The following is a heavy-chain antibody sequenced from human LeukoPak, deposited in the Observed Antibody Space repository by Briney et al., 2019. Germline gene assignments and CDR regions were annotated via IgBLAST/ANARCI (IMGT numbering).Heavy chain of an antibody. D-gene: IGHD2-2*02. Sequence: GASVKVSCKASGYTFTSYGISWVRPAPGQGLEWMGWISAYNGNTNYAQRLQGRVTMTTDTSTSTAYMELRSLRSDDTAVYYCARGRGNRVVPAAIVDYWGQGTLVTVSS. CDR3: ARGRGNRVVPAAIVDY. V-gene: IGHV1-18*01. J-gene: IGHJ4*02. CDR1: GYTFTSYG. CDR2: ISAYNGNT.